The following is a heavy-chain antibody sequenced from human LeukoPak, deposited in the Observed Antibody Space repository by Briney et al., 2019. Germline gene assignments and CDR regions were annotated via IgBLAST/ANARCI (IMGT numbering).Heavy chain of an antibody. CDR1: GFTFSSYS. CDR2: ITGSGPYM. D-gene: IGHD3-22*01. Sequence: GGSLRLSCAASGFTFSSYSMNWVRQAPGKGLEWVSSITGSGPYMLYADSVKHRFTISRDNSKNTLYLQMNSLRAEDTAVYYCARDYYYDSSGYYLGYWGQGTLVTVSS. CDR3: ARDYYYDSSGYYLGY. V-gene: IGHV3-21*01. J-gene: IGHJ4*02.